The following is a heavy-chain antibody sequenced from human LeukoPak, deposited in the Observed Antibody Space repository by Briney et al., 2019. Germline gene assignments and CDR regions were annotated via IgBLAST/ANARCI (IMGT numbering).Heavy chain of an antibody. Sequence: GGSLRLSCAASGFTFDDYAMHWVRQAPGKGLEWVSLISGDGGRTYSADSVKGRFTISRDNSKNSLYLQMNSLRAEDTAVYYCARDSSGWYYFDYWGQGTLVTVSS. V-gene: IGHV3-43*02. CDR3: ARDSSGWYYFDY. CDR2: ISGDGGRT. D-gene: IGHD6-19*01. CDR1: GFTFDDYA. J-gene: IGHJ4*02.